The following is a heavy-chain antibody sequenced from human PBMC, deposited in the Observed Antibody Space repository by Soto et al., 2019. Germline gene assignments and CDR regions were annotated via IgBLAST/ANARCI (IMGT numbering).Heavy chain of an antibody. J-gene: IGHJ4*02. CDR1: GFTFSSYG. V-gene: IGHV3-30*18. CDR3: AKDGSLYYYDSSGYYGPYFDY. Sequence: PGGSLRLSCAASGFTFSSYGMHWVRQAPGKGLEWVAVISYDGSNKYYADSVKSRFTISRDNSKNTLYLQMNSLRAEDTAVYYCAKDGSLYYYDSSGYYGPYFDYWGQGTLVTVSS. D-gene: IGHD3-22*01. CDR2: ISYDGSNK.